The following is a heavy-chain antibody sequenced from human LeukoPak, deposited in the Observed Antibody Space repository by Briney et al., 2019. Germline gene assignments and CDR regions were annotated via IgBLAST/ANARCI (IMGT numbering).Heavy chain of an antibody. CDR1: GFSFSSFG. CDR3: ARDVVAATQTLSYGMDV. V-gene: IGHV3-33*01. D-gene: IGHD2-15*01. Sequence: GGSLRLSCAASGFSFSSFGIHWVRQSPGKGLEWVAIVWYDGSNKHYADSVKGRFTISRDNSKNTLYLQMNSLRAEDTAVYYCARDVVAATQTLSYGMDVWGQGTTVTVSS. CDR2: VWYDGSNK. J-gene: IGHJ6*02.